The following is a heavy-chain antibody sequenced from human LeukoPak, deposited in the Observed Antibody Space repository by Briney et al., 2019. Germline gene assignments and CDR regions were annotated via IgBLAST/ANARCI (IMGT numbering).Heavy chain of an antibody. V-gene: IGHV1-24*01. D-gene: IGHD3-3*01. Sequence: ASVKVSCKVSGYTLTELSMHWVRQAPGKGLEWMGGFDPEDGETIYAQKFQGRVTMTEDTSTDTAYVELSSLRSEDTAVYYCATVAIGGYYTPLAEYFQHWGQGTLVTVSS. CDR2: FDPEDGET. J-gene: IGHJ1*01. CDR3: ATVAIGGYYTPLAEYFQH. CDR1: GYTLTELS.